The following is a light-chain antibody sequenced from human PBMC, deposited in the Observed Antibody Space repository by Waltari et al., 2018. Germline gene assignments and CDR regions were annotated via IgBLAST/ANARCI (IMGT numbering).Light chain of an antibody. V-gene: IGKV3-20*01. CDR1: QHVTSSY. CDR2: GAS. Sequence: DIVLTQSPGTLSFSPGERVTLSCRASQHVTSSYVAWDHQKPGQAPSLRFYGASSRATGIPERFRGNGAGADFTFTSSRVEAEDFALYYCKQYGSSYSFGGGTKVEIK. J-gene: IGKJ4*01. CDR3: KQYGSSYS.